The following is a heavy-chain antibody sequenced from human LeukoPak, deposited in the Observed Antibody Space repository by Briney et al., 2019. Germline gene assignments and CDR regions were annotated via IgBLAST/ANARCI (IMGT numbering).Heavy chain of an antibody. J-gene: IGHJ6*02. D-gene: IGHD6-13*01. Sequence: PGRSLRLSCAASGFTFSSYAMHWVRQAPGKGLEYVSAISSNGGSTYYANSVKGRFTISRDNSKNTLYLQMGSLRAEDMAVYYCAREHSSSWTPPEQPGYYGMDVWGQGTTVTVSS. CDR3: AREHSSSWTPPEQPGYYGMDV. V-gene: IGHV3-64*01. CDR1: GFTFSSYA. CDR2: ISSNGGST.